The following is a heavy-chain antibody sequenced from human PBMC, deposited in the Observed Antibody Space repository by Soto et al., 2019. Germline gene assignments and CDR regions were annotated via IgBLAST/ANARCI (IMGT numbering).Heavy chain of an antibody. J-gene: IGHJ4*02. CDR1: GFTLSSYG. CDR2: IWYDGNSK. CDR3: ARDRTLSYFDY. Sequence: QVQLVESGGAVVQPGRSLRLSCAASGFTLSSYGMHWVRQAPGKGLEWVAAIWYDGNSKYYVDSVKDRFTISRDSSKNTLYLQMNSLRAEDTAVYYCARDRTLSYFDYWGQGTLVTVSS. V-gene: IGHV3-33*04.